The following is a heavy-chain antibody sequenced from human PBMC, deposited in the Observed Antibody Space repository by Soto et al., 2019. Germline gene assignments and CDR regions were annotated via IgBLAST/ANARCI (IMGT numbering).Heavy chain of an antibody. Sequence: SETLSLTCTVSGGAISSYYWSWIRQPPGKGLEWIGFINYSGSTSSSPSLKSRVTMSVDTSKNQFSLNLSSVTAADTAVYYCARKAPYGGYPFDFWGQGTLVTVSS. CDR3: ARKAPYGGYPFDF. D-gene: IGHD5-12*01. J-gene: IGHJ4*02. CDR1: GGAISSYY. V-gene: IGHV4-59*01. CDR2: INYSGST.